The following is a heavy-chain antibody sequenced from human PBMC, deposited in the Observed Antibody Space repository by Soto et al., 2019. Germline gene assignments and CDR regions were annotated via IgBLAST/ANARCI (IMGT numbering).Heavy chain of an antibody. CDR3: AREPRRDGYDDAFDI. Sequence: PGESLKISCQGSGYSFTSYWIGWVRQMPGKGLEWMGIIYPGDSDTRYSPSFQGQVTISADKSISTAYLQWSSLKASDTAMYYCAREPRRDGYDDAFDIWGQGTMVTVSS. CDR2: IYPGDSDT. CDR1: GYSFTSYW. V-gene: IGHV5-51*01. J-gene: IGHJ3*02. D-gene: IGHD5-12*01.